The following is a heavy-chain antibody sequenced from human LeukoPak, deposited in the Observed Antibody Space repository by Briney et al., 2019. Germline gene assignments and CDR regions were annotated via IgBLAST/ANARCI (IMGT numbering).Heavy chain of an antibody. Sequence: SDTLSLNCTVSGGSISSYYWSWLRQPPGNGLEWIGEINHSGGTNYKPSLKSRVTISLDTSKNHFSLKLTSVTAADTAVYYCASDDYGDLVNTFDIWGQGTMVTVSS. D-gene: IGHD4-17*01. CDR2: INHSGGT. CDR3: ASDDYGDLVNTFDI. V-gene: IGHV4-34*01. CDR1: GGSISSYY. J-gene: IGHJ3*02.